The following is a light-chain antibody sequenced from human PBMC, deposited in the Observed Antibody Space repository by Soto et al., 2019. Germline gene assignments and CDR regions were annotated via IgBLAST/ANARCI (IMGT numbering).Light chain of an antibody. J-gene: IGKJ2*01. CDR3: QQYGSSPPYT. CDR1: QSVSRTS. Sequence: PGERATLSCRASQSVSRTSLAWYQQKPGLAPRRVIYDASSRATGIPDRFSGSGSGTDFTLTISRLEPEDFAVYYCQQYGSSPPYTFGQGTTLEI. CDR2: DAS. V-gene: IGKV3-20*01.